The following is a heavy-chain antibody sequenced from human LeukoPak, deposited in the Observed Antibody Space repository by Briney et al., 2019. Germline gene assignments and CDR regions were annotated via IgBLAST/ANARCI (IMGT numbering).Heavy chain of an antibody. Sequence: GASVKVSCKASGYTFTGYYMHWVRQAPGQGLEWMGWINPNSGGTNYAQKSQGRVTMTRDTSISTAYMELSRLRSDDTAVYYCARDQVAKYYYDSSGYYPDAFDIWGQGTMVTVSS. CDR3: ARDQVAKYYYDSSGYYPDAFDI. CDR2: INPNSGGT. J-gene: IGHJ3*02. D-gene: IGHD3-22*01. CDR1: GYTFTGYY. V-gene: IGHV1-2*02.